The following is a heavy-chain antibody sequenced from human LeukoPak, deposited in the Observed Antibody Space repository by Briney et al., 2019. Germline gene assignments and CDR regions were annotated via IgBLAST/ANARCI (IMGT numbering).Heavy chain of an antibody. CDR3: ARGHSGSYFDY. CDR1: GGSFSGYY. J-gene: IGHJ4*02. CDR2: INHSGST. V-gene: IGHV4-34*01. Sequence: SETLSLTCAVYGGSFSGYYWSWIRQPPGKGLEWIGEINHSGSTNYNPSLKSRVTISVDTSKNQFSLKLSSVTAADTAVYYCARGHSGSYFDYWGQGTLVTVSS. D-gene: IGHD1-26*01.